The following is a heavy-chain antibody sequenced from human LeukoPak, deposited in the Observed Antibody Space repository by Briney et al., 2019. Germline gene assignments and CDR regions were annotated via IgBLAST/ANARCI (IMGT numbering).Heavy chain of an antibody. CDR2: IIPIFGTA. Sequence: GASVKVSCKASGYTFTSYGISWVRQAPGQGLEWMGGIIPIFGTANYAQKFQGRVTITADESTSTAYMELSSLRSEDTAVYYCARGDYYENFQHWGQGTLVTVSS. J-gene: IGHJ1*01. D-gene: IGHD3-10*01. CDR3: ARGDYYENFQH. V-gene: IGHV1-69*13. CDR1: GYTFTSYG.